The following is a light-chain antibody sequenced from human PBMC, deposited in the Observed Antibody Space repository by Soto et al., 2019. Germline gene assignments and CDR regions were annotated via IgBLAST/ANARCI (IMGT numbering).Light chain of an antibody. CDR2: DVS. CDR3: QSYDSSLSGVV. CDR1: SSDVGGYNY. V-gene: IGLV2-11*01. J-gene: IGLJ2*01. Sequence: QSALTQPRSVSGSPGQSVTISCTGTSSDVGGYNYVSWYQQYPGKAPKLIIYDVSKRPSGVPDRFSGSKSGNTASLAITGLQAEDEADYYCQSYDSSLSGVVFGGGTKLTVL.